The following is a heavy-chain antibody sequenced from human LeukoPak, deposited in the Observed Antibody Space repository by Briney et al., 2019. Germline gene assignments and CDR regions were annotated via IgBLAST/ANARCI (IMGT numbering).Heavy chain of an antibody. J-gene: IGHJ4*02. V-gene: IGHV3-30*02. Sequence: PGGSLRLSCAASGFTFSSYGMHWVRQAPGKGLEWVAFIRYDGSNKYYADSVKGRFTISRDNSKNTLYLQMNSLRAEDTAVYYCAKELMVYVIGGGLFDYWGQGTLVTVSS. CDR3: AKELMVYVIGGGLFDY. CDR1: GFTFSSYG. CDR2: IRYDGSNK. D-gene: IGHD2-8*01.